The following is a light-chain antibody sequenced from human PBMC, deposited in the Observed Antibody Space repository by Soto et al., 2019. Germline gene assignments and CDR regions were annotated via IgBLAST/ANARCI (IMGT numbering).Light chain of an antibody. CDR3: QQYGSSPRT. V-gene: IGKV3-20*01. J-gene: IGKJ2*01. CDR1: QSVSSSF. Sequence: EIVLTQSPGTLSLSPGERATLSCRASQSVSSSFLAWYQQRPGQAPRLLIYGASSRATGIPDRLSGSGSATNFTLTITRLEPEDFAVYYCQQYGSSPRTFGQGTKLEIK. CDR2: GAS.